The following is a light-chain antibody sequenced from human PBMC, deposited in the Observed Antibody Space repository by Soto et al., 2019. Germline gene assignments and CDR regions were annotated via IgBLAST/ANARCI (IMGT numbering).Light chain of an antibody. J-gene: IGLJ3*02. CDR3: TSFTSSNTWV. CDR2: EVS. V-gene: IGLV2-14*03. Sequence: QSALTQPASVSGSPGQSITISCTGTSSDVGGYNYVSWFQQHPGKAPKLKIYEVSNRPSGVSNRFSGSKSGYTASLTISELQAEDEADYYCTSFTSSNTWVFGGGTKGTV. CDR1: SSDVGGYNY.